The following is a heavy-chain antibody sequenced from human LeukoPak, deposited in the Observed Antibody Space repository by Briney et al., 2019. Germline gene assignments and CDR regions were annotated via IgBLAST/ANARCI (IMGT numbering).Heavy chain of an antibody. CDR2: VDRYGRYT. J-gene: IGHJ4*02. CDR1: GLTFSDYW. D-gene: IGHD7-27*01. Sequence: GGSLRLSCAASGLTFSDYWIHWVRQAPGKGLVWVSCVDRYGRYTNYADSVKGRFTLSRDNAKNTLYLQMDSLRPEDTAVYYCATGEGRYFDYWGQGTLVTVSS. CDR3: ATGEGRYFDY. V-gene: IGHV3-74*01.